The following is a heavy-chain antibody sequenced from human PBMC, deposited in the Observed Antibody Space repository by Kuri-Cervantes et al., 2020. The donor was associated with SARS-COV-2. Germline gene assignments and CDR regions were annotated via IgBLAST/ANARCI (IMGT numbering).Heavy chain of an antibody. J-gene: IGHJ4*02. Sequence: SETLSLTCGVSGDSVTSRRHFWGWIRQPPGKGLEWIGSIYYSGSTYYNPSLKSRVTMSVDTSKNQFSLKLSSVTAADTAVYYCARHARGWYRDDYWGQGTLVTVSS. CDR2: IYYSGST. CDR1: GDSVTSRRHF. V-gene: IGHV4-39*01. CDR3: ARHARGWYRDDY. D-gene: IGHD6-19*01.